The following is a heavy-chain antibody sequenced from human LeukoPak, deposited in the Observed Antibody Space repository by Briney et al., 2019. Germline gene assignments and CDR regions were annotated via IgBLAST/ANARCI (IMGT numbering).Heavy chain of an antibody. Sequence: ASVKVSCKASGGTFSSYAISWVRQAPGQGLEWMGWISAYNGNTNYAQKLQGRVTMTTDTSTSTAYMELRSLRSDDTAVYYCARVDPRVGALDYWGQGTLVTVSS. CDR2: ISAYNGNT. CDR1: GGTFSSYA. J-gene: IGHJ4*02. V-gene: IGHV1-18*01. D-gene: IGHD1-26*01. CDR3: ARVDPRVGALDY.